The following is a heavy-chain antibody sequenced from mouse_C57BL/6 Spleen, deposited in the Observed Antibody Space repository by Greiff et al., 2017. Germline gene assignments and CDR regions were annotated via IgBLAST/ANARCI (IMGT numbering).Heavy chain of an antibody. V-gene: IGHV1-64*01. D-gene: IGHD1-1*01. Sequence: VQLQQPGAELVKPGASVKLSCKASGYTFTSYWMHWVKQRPGQGLEWIGMIHPNSGSTNYNEKFKSKATLTVDKSSSTAYMQLSSLTSEDSAVYYCARSLSVTTVVVSYYAMDYWGQGTSVTVSS. J-gene: IGHJ4*01. CDR2: IHPNSGST. CDR1: GYTFTSYW. CDR3: ARSLSVTTVVVSYYAMDY.